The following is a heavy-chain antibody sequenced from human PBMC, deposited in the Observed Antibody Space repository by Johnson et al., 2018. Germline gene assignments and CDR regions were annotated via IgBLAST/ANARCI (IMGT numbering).Heavy chain of an antibody. Sequence: EQLVESGGGLIQSGGSLRLCCAASGFTFSSYAMNWVRQTPGKGLEWVSAINPSGVDTYYVDSVKGRFTISRDNSKNTLYLQMNSLRDEDTAVYYCASRSNDGAFDIWGQGTMVTVSS. D-gene: IGHD1-1*01. J-gene: IGHJ3*02. CDR1: GFTFSSYA. V-gene: IGHV3-23*04. CDR3: ASRSNDGAFDI. CDR2: INPSGVDT.